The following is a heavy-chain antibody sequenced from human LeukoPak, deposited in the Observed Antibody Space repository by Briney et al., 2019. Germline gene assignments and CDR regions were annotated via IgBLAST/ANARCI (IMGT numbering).Heavy chain of an antibody. CDR2: IYYSGST. CDR1: GGSISSYY. D-gene: IGHD6-6*01. CDR3: ARQEHSSSSSEYFQH. Sequence: PSETLSLTCTVSGGSISSYYWSWIRQPPGKGLEWIGYIYYSGSTNYNPSLKSRVTISVDTSKNQFSLKLSSVTAADTAVYYCARQEHSSSSSEYFQHWGQGTLVTV. V-gene: IGHV4-59*01. J-gene: IGHJ1*01.